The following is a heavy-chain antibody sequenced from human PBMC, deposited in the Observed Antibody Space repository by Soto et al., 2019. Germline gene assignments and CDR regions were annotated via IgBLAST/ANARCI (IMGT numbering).Heavy chain of an antibody. Sequence: QVQVVQSGAAVKKPGASVTASCKASGYSFSTYSIHWVRQAPGQGLEWMGWINGANGNTRYSQKFKDRVSISRDTPASTGYMELRSLRSEDTAVYYCARGKGMTENYYYHGMDVWGPGATVIVSS. CDR1: GYSFSTYS. CDR2: INGANGNT. V-gene: IGHV1-3*01. CDR3: ARGKGMTENYYYHGMDV. J-gene: IGHJ6*02.